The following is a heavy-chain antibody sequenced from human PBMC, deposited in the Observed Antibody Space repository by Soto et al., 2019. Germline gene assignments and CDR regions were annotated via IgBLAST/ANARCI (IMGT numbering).Heavy chain of an antibody. D-gene: IGHD3-3*01. CDR2: ISAYNGNT. CDR1: GYTFTSYG. V-gene: IGHV1-18*04. CDR3: ARDQWSGYYVPNTAWFDP. Sequence: ASVKVSCKASGYTFTSYGISWVRQAPGQGLEWMGWISAYNGNTNYAQKLQGRVTMTTDTSTSTAYMELRSLRSDDTAVYYCARDQWSGYYVPNTAWFDPWGQGTLVTAPQ. J-gene: IGHJ5*02.